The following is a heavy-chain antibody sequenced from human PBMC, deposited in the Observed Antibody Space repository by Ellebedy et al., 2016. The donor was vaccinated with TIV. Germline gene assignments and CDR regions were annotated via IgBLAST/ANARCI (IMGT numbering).Heavy chain of an antibody. D-gene: IGHD1-14*01. Sequence: GESLKISCAASGFTFSSFSIHWVRQAPGKGLEYVAAITIDGGSTFFADSVRGRFTISRDNSKNMVSLQMSSLRGDDTAVYYCVRDLGGPGDYWGQGSLVTVSS. CDR3: VRDLGGPGDY. V-gene: IGHV3-64D*06. J-gene: IGHJ4*02. CDR2: ITIDGGST. CDR1: GFTFSSFS.